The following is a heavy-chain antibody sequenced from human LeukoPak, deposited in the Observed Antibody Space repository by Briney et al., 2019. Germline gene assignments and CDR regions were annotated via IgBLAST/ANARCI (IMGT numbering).Heavy chain of an antibody. CDR2: ISKDGFNQ. D-gene: IGHD3-10*01. CDR3: AREAYYGSGRSRQPSPV. Sequence: HPGGSLRLSCAASGFTFSSYAMYWVRQAPGKGLEWVSLISKDGFNQGHADSVKGRFTISRDNSRDTLYLQMSSLRPEDTAVYYCAREAYYGSGRSRQPSPVWGQGTLVIVSS. CDR1: GFTFSSYA. J-gene: IGHJ4*02. V-gene: IGHV3-30*15.